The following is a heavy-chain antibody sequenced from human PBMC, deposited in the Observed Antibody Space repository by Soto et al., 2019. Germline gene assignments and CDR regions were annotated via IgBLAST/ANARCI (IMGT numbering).Heavy chain of an antibody. CDR2: VSHDGSSQ. Sequence: QVQLVESGGGVVQPGRSLRVSCAASGFTFSSHGMHWVRQAPGKGLEWVAVVSHDGSSQSYADSVKGRFTISRDNYQNMVFLQMNSLRTEDTAVYYCANAQAGWDSQTNGLDVWGQGTTVTVSS. D-gene: IGHD1-26*01. V-gene: IGHV3-30*18. J-gene: IGHJ6*02. CDR3: ANAQAGWDSQTNGLDV. CDR1: GFTFSSHG.